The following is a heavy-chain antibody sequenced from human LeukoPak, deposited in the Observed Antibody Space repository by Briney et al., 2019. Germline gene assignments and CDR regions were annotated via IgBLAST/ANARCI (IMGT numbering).Heavy chain of an antibody. CDR3: AKDPYDTAAYFDS. Sequence: ASVKVSCKASGYTFTGYYMHWVRQAPGQGLEWMGWINPNSGGTNYAQKFQGRVTMTRDTSISTAYMELSRLRSDDTAVYYCAKDPYDTAAYFDSWGQGTLVTVSS. J-gene: IGHJ4*02. V-gene: IGHV1-2*02. CDR1: GYTFTGYY. D-gene: IGHD5-18*01. CDR2: INPNSGGT.